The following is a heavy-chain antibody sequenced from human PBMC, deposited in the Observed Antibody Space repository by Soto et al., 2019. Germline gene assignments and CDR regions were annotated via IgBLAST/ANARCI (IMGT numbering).Heavy chain of an antibody. D-gene: IGHD3-22*01. CDR1: GCSISSYY. CDR2: IYDSGST. CDR3: ARASSGDYFDY. Sequence: SETLSLTCTVSGCSISSYYLSWVRQPPGKGLEWVGYIYDSGSTNYNPAIKSRVTISVDTNKNLFSLKLSFGTAADTAVYYCARASSGDYFDYWGQGTLVTVSS. V-gene: IGHV4-59*01. J-gene: IGHJ4*02.